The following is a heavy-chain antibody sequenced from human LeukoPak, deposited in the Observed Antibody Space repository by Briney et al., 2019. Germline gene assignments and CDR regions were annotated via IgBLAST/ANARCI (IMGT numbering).Heavy chain of an antibody. D-gene: IGHD1-26*01. CDR1: GFTFSSYA. CDR3: AKDSVVGARTSGMDV. Sequence: GGSLRLSCAASGFTFSSYAMSWVRQAPGKGLEWVSAISGSGGSTYYADSVKGRFTISRDSSKNTLYLQMNSLRAEDTAVYYCAKDSVVGARTSGMDVWGQGTTVTVSS. V-gene: IGHV3-23*01. J-gene: IGHJ6*02. CDR2: ISGSGGST.